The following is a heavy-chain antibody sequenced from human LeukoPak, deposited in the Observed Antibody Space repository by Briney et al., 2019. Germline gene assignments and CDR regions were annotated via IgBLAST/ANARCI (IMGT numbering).Heavy chain of an antibody. Sequence: GGSLRLSCAASGFTFSSYDMNWVRQAPGKGLEWVSAISGGGGTKYYADFVKGRFTISRDNSKNTLCLQMNSLRAEDTALYYCSSAGIIGNTYYMDVRGKGTTVTVSS. CDR1: GFTFSSYD. CDR3: SSAGIIGNTYYMDV. V-gene: IGHV3-23*01. J-gene: IGHJ6*03. D-gene: IGHD3-10*01. CDR2: ISGGGGTK.